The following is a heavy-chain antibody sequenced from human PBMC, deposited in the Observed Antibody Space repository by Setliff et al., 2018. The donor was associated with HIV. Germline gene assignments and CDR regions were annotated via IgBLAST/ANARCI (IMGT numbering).Heavy chain of an antibody. CDR1: GGSITRSSYY. D-gene: IGHD6-13*01. CDR2: IFYSGHT. CDR3: ARGVAAAGL. V-gene: IGHV4-39*07. Sequence: SETLSLTCTVSGGSITRSSYYWAWIRQPPGKGLEWIGNIFYSGHTFYNLSLRSRVTISVDTSKNQFSLKLSSVTAADTAVYYCARGVAAAGLWGQGTLVTVSS. J-gene: IGHJ4*02.